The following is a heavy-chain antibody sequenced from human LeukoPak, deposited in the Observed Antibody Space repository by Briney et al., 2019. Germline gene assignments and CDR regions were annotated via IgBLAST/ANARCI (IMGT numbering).Heavy chain of an antibody. V-gene: IGHV4-59*01. Sequence: SETLSLTCTVSGGSISSYYWSWIRQPPGKGLEWIGYIYYSGSTNYNPSLKSRVTISVDTSKNQFSLKLSSVTAADTAVYYCARDLKGGFGSHYYGMDVWGQGTTVTVSS. CDR3: ARDLKGGFGSHYYGMDV. CDR2: IYYSGST. CDR1: GGSISSYY. D-gene: IGHD3-10*01. J-gene: IGHJ6*02.